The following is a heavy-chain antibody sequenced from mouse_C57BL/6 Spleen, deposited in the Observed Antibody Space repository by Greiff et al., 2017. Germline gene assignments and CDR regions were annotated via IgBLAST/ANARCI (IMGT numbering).Heavy chain of an antibody. Sequence: EVHLVESGGGLVKPGGSLKLSCAASGFTFSDYGMHWVRQAPEKGLEWVAYISSGSSTIYYADTVKGRFTISRDNAKNTLFLQMTSLRSEDTAMYYCARPNDYDEVSAMDYWGQGTSVTVSS. CDR1: GFTFSDYG. D-gene: IGHD2-4*01. CDR2: ISSGSSTI. CDR3: ARPNDYDEVSAMDY. J-gene: IGHJ4*01. V-gene: IGHV5-17*01.